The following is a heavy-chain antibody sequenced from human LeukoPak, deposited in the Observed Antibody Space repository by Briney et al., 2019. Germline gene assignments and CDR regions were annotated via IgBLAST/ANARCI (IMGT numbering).Heavy chain of an antibody. V-gene: IGHV3-30-3*01. CDR2: ISYDGSNK. D-gene: IGHD4-4*01. CDR3: ARETVTPGAVHYGMDV. J-gene: IGHJ6*02. Sequence: GRSLRLSCAASGFIFSSYAMHWVRQAPGKGLEWVAVISYDGSNKYYADSVKGRFTISRDNSKNTLYLQMNSLRAEDTAVYYCARETVTPGAVHYGMDVWGQGTTVTVSS. CDR1: GFIFSSYA.